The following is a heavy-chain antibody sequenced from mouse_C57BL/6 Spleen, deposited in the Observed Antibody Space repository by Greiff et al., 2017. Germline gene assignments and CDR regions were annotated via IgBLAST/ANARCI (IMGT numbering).Heavy chain of an antibody. CDR2: INPNNGGT. CDR1: GYTFTDYY. J-gene: IGHJ4*01. Sequence: EVQLQQSGPELVKPGASVKISCKASGYTFTDYYMNWVKQSHGKSLEWIGDINPNNGGTSYNQKFKGKATLTVDKSSSTAYMELRSLTSEDSAVYYCARRYRGAMDYWGQGTSVTVSS. CDR3: ARRYRGAMDY. V-gene: IGHV1-26*01.